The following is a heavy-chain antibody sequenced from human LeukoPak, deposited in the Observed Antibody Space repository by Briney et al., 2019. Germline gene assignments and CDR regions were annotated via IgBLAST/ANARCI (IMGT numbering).Heavy chain of an antibody. CDR1: GYTFTSYG. J-gene: IGHJ6*02. CDR2: ISAYNGNT. Sequence: GASVKVSCKASGYTFTSYGISWVRQAPGQGPEWMGWISAYNGNTNYAQKLQGRVTMTTDTSTSTAYMELRSLRSDDTAVYYCARVPALWFGELSAVYYGMDVWGQGTTVTVSS. CDR3: ARVPALWFGELSAVYYGMDV. V-gene: IGHV1-18*01. D-gene: IGHD3-10*01.